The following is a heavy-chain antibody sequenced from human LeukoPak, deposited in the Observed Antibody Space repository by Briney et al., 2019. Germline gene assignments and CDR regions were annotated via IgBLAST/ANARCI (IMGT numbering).Heavy chain of an antibody. J-gene: IGHJ4*02. CDR2: IYYSGGT. CDR3: ARDGLYDSSGYYIDS. D-gene: IGHD3-22*01. Sequence: PSPTLSLTCPVSGGAISSYYWSWIRQPPGKGLEWIGYIYYSGGTKYNPSLMGRVTISVDRAQNQFSLSLSSVTAADTAVYFCARDGLYDSSGYYIDSWGQGTLVIVSS. V-gene: IGHV4-59*01. CDR1: GGAISSYY.